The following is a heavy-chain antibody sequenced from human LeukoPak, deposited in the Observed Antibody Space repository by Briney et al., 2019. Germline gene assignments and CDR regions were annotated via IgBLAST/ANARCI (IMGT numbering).Heavy chain of an antibody. J-gene: IGHJ2*01. CDR3: ARGVTSVQSFWYFDL. CDR1: ADSIRGYY. CDR2: IYTSGST. V-gene: IGHV4-4*07. D-gene: IGHD4-11*01. Sequence: SETLSLTCSVSADSIRGYYWNWIRQPAGKGLEWIGRIYTSGSTDYRPSLKSRVTMSVDASKKWFSLKLTSVTAADTAVYYCARGVTSVQSFWYFDLWGRGTLDTVSS.